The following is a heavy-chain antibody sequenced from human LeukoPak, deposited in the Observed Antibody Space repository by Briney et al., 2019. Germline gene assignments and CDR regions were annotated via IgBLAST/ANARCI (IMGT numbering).Heavy chain of an antibody. Sequence: ASVKVSCKASGYTFTGYYMHWVRQAHGQGLEWMGIINPSGGSPNYAQKFQGRVTMTRDMSTSTVNMELSSLRSEDTAVYYCARAQGSYYHYYMDVWGKGTTVTVSS. V-gene: IGHV1-46*01. J-gene: IGHJ6*03. CDR3: ARAQGSYYHYYMDV. CDR2: INPSGGSP. CDR1: GYTFTGYY. D-gene: IGHD1-26*01.